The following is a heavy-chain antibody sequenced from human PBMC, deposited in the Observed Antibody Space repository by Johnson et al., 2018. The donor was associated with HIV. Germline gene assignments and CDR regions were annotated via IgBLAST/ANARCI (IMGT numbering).Heavy chain of an antibody. CDR2: INWNGGST. CDR3: AREKKMGGTFDI. J-gene: IGHJ3*02. D-gene: IGHD5-24*01. CDR1: GFTFSSYD. V-gene: IGHV3-20*04. Sequence: VQLVESGGGLVQPGGSLRLSCVASGFTFSSYDMHWVRQATGKGLEWVSGINWNGGSTGYADSVKGRFTISRDNAKNSLYLQMNSLRAEDTAVYYCAREKKMGGTFDIWGQGTKVTVSS.